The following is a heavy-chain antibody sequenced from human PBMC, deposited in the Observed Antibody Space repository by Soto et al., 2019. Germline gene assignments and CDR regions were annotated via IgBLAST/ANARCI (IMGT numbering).Heavy chain of an antibody. D-gene: IGHD2-15*01. J-gene: IGHJ4*02. V-gene: IGHV4-34*01. Sequence: SETLSLTCAFYGGSFSGYYWSLIRQPPGKGLEWIGEINHSGSTNYNPSLKSRVTISVDTSKNQFSLKLSSVTAADTAVYYCARAKQVVVAATRYFDYWGQGTLVTVSS. CDR2: INHSGST. CDR1: GGSFSGYY. CDR3: ARAKQVVVAATRYFDY.